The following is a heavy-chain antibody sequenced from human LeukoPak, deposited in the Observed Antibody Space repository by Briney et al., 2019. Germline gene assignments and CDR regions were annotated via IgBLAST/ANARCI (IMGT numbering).Heavy chain of an antibody. CDR3: AKELSGFGDIITARGVTWGIDH. D-gene: IGHD3-10*01. CDR2: ISGSGGST. CDR1: GFIFSNYA. J-gene: IGHJ4*02. V-gene: IGHV3-23*01. Sequence: PGGSLRLSCAASGFIFSNYAISWVRQAPGKGLEWVSGISGSGGSTYYADSVKGRLTISRDNPKNTLYLQMNSMRAEDTAVDYCAKELSGFGDIITARGVTWGIDHWGQGTLVTVSS.